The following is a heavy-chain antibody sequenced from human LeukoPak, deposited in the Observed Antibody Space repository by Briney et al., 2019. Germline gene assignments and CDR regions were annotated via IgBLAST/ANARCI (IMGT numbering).Heavy chain of an antibody. CDR1: GYTFTGHY. D-gene: IGHD2-2*01. V-gene: IGHV1-2*02. CDR2: INPNSGGT. Sequence: ASVKVSCKASGYTFTGHYMHWVRQAPGQGLEWMGWINPNSGGTNYAQKFQGRVTITRNTSISTAYMELSSLRSEDTAVYYCARIWRPGEKLLSHYYMDVWGKGTTVTVSS. CDR3: ARIWRPGEKLLSHYYMDV. J-gene: IGHJ6*03.